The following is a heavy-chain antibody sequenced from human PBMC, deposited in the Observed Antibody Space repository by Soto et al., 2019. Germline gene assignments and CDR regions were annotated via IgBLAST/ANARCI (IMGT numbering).Heavy chain of an antibody. CDR2: INHSGST. CDR1: GGSFSGYY. Sequence: SETLSLTCAVYGGSFSGYYWSWIRQPPGKGLEWIGEINHSGSTNYNPSLKSRVTISVDTSKNQFSLKLSSVTAADTAVYYCARVGLEYYDSSGYYSVYFDYWGQGTLVTVSS. CDR3: ARVGLEYYDSSGYYSVYFDY. D-gene: IGHD3-22*01. V-gene: IGHV4-34*01. J-gene: IGHJ4*02.